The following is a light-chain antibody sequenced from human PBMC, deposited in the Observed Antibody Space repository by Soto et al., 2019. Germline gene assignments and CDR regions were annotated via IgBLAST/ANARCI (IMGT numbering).Light chain of an antibody. J-gene: IGKJ1*01. CDR2: GSS. Sequence: EIVLTQSPGTLSLSPGERATLSCRASQSVSSISLAWYQQKPGQAPRLLMYGSSSRATGIPDRFSGRGSGTDFTLTISRLEPEDSAVYYCQQYGSSSWTFGQGTKVEIK. CDR1: QSVSSIS. V-gene: IGKV3-20*01. CDR3: QQYGSSSWT.